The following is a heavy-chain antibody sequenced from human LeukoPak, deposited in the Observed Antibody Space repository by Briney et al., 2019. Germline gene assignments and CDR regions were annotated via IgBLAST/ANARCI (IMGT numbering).Heavy chain of an antibody. V-gene: IGHV1-2*02. J-gene: IGHJ1*01. Sequence: ASVKVSCKASGYTFTGYYMHWVRQAPGQGLEWMGWINPNSGGTNYAQKFQGRVTMTRDTSISTAYMELSSLRSEDTAVYYCARSTSLVVPAAAYWGQGTLVTVSS. CDR3: ARSTSLVVPAAAY. CDR2: INPNSGGT. CDR1: GYTFTGYY. D-gene: IGHD2-2*01.